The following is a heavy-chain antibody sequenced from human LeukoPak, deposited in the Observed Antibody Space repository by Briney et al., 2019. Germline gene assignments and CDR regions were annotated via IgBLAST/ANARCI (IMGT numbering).Heavy chain of an antibody. J-gene: IGHJ4*02. CDR1: GFTFSSYE. CDR2: ISSSGSTI. Sequence: GGSLRLPCAASGFTFSSYEMNWVRQAPGKGLEWVSYISSSGSTIYYADSVKGRFTISRDNAKNSLYLQMNSLRAEDTAVYYCASSGSYSVDYWGQGTLVTVSS. CDR3: ASSGSYSVDY. V-gene: IGHV3-48*03. D-gene: IGHD1-26*01.